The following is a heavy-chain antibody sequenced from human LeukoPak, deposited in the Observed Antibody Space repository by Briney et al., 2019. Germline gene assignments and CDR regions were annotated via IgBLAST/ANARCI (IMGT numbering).Heavy chain of an antibody. Sequence: SVKVSCKASGGTFSSYAISWVRQAPGQGLEWMGGIIPIFGTANYAQKFQGRVTITTDESTSTAYMELSSLRSEDTAVYYCARGMPVRHKQLELNLWGQGTMVTVSS. CDR3: ARGMPVRHKQLELNL. J-gene: IGHJ3*01. CDR2: IIPIFGTA. D-gene: IGHD1-1*01. V-gene: IGHV1-69*05. CDR1: GGTFSSYA.